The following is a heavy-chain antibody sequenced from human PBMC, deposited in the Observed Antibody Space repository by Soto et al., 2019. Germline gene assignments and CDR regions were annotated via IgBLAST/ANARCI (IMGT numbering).Heavy chain of an antibody. CDR1: GFTFSLYS. V-gene: IGHV3-48*02. Sequence: EVQLVESGGGLVQPGGSLRLSCAASGFTFSLYSMSWVRQAPGKGLEWVSYISRSSTGIRYADSVKGRFTLSRDDATNSMHLQMNSLRDGDTAVYYCARAVTWGLDVWGQGTTVSISS. CDR2: ISRSSTGI. J-gene: IGHJ6*02. CDR3: ARAVTWGLDV. D-gene: IGHD3-10*01.